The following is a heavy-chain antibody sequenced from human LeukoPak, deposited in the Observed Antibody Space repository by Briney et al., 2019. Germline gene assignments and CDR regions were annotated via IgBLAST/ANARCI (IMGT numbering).Heavy chain of an antibody. CDR2: TYYSGST. Sequence: PSETLSLTCTVSGGSISSNNYYWGWIRQPPGKGLEWIGSTYYSGSTYYNPSLKSRVTISVDTSKYQFSLKLSSVTAADTAVYYCARLLYSSGGFDPWGQGTLVTVSS. D-gene: IGHD6-19*01. V-gene: IGHV4-39*01. CDR1: GGSISSNNYY. J-gene: IGHJ5*02. CDR3: ARLLYSSGGFDP.